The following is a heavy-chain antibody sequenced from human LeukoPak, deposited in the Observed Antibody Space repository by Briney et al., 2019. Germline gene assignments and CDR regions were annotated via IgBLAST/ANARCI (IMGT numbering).Heavy chain of an antibody. J-gene: IGHJ4*02. CDR1: GFTFINAW. CDR2: IKSKTDGRTT. V-gene: IGHV3-15*01. D-gene: IGHD5-12*01. CDR3: TTDVATVNDY. Sequence: GGSLRLSCAASGFTFINAWMSWLRQAPGKGLEWVGRIKSKTDGRTTDYAAPVKGRFTISRDDSKNTPYLQMNSLKTEDTAVYYCTTDVATVNDYWGQGTLVTVSS.